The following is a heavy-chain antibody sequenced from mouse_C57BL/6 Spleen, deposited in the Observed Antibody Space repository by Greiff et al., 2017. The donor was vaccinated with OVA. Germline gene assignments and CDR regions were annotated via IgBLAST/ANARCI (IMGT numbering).Heavy chain of an antibody. D-gene: IGHD2-3*01. Sequence: VQLQQSGPELVKPGASVKIPCKASGYTFTDYNMDWVKQSHGKSLEWIGDINPNNGGTIYNQKFKGKATLTVDKSSSTAYMELRSLTSEDTAVYYCARSGDGYYPYYFDYWGKGTTLTVSS. CDR3: ARSGDGYYPYYFDY. CDR1: GYTFTDYN. V-gene: IGHV1-18*01. CDR2: INPNNGGT. J-gene: IGHJ2*01.